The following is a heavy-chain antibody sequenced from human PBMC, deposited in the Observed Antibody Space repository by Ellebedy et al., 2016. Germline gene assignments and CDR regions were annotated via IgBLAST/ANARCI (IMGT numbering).Heavy chain of an antibody. Sequence: SETLSLTXTVSGGSVDTYYWTWIRQSPGKGLEWIGYVFYGGNTKYNPSLRSRVTISLHTSRNQFSLTLTSAAPADTAVYYCARDVSLYSSSPSFDFWGQGILVTVSS. CDR1: GGSVDTYY. CDR2: VFYGGNT. J-gene: IGHJ4*02. CDR3: ARDVSLYSSSPSFDF. V-gene: IGHV4-59*02. D-gene: IGHD5-18*01.